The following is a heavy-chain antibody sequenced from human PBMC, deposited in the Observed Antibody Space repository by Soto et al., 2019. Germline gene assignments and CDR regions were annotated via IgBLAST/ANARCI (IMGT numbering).Heavy chain of an antibody. CDR1: GGSFSGYY. Sequence: KPSETLSLTCAVYGGSFSGYYWSWIRQPPGKGLEWIGEINHSGSTNYNPSLKSRVTISVDTSKNQFSLKLSSVTAADTAVYYCARGRRWLVGYFDYWGQGTLVTVSS. CDR3: ARGRRWLVGYFDY. V-gene: IGHV4-34*01. J-gene: IGHJ4*02. CDR2: INHSGST. D-gene: IGHD2-15*01.